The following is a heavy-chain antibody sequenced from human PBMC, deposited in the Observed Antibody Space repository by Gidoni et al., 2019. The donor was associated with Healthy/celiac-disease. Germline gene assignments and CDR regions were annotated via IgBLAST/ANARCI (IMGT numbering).Heavy chain of an antibody. V-gene: IGHV1-3*01. Sequence: QVQLVQSGAEVKKPGASVKVSCKASGYTFTSYAMHWVRQAPGQRLEWMGWINAGNGNTKYSQKFQGRVTITRDTSASTAYMELSSLRSEDTAVYYCAGGPAVAGGYYYYGMDVWGQGTTVTVSS. J-gene: IGHJ6*02. CDR2: INAGNGNT. CDR3: AGGPAVAGGYYYYGMDV. D-gene: IGHD6-19*01. CDR1: GYTFTSYA.